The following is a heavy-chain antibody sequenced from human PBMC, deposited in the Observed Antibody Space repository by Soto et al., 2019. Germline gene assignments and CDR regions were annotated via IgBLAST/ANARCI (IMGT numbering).Heavy chain of an antibody. CDR1: GFSLTSRPVG. J-gene: IGHJ5*02. D-gene: IGHD5-12*01. CDR2: IYWDDDK. V-gene: IGHV2-5*02. Sequence: QITLKESGPTRVKPTQTLTLTCSFSGFSLTSRPVGVAWIRQPPGKALEWLAVIYWDDDKRYSPSLKSRLTIAKDTTKNQVVLTRAYMDPVDTATYFCAHRGDMNGNWHQGYLGTWGQGILVTGSS. CDR3: AHRGDMNGNWHQGYLGT.